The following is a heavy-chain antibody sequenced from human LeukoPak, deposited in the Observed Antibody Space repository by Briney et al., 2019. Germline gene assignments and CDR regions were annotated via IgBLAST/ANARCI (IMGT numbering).Heavy chain of an antibody. CDR3: ARGENYCSGGRCYSYHFDY. CDR1: GFTFSSYE. CDR2: IRSGTTI. D-gene: IGHD2-15*01. J-gene: IGHJ4*02. V-gene: IGHV3-48*03. Sequence: GGSLRLSCAASGFTFSSYEMNWVRQAPGKGLEWLSYIRSGTTIYYADSVKGRFTISRDNAENSVFLQMNSLRAEDTAVYYCARGENYCSGGRCYSYHFDYWGQGTLVTVS.